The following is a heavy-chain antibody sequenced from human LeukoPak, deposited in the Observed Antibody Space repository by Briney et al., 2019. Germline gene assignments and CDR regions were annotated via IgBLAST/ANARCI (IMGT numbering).Heavy chain of an antibody. J-gene: IGHJ1*01. Sequence: PGGSLRLSCAASGFTFSSYSMNWVRQAPGKGLEWVAVISYDGSNKYYADSVKGRFTISRDNSKNTLYLQMNSLRAEDAAVYYCAKDLPIYGSLGSGYFQHWGQGTLVTVSS. CDR3: AKDLPIYGSLGSGYFQH. V-gene: IGHV3-30*18. CDR2: ISYDGSNK. D-gene: IGHD3-10*01. CDR1: GFTFSSYS.